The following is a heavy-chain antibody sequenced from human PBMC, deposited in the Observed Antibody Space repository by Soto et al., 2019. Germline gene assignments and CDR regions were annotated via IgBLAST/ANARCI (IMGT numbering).Heavy chain of an antibody. J-gene: IGHJ4*02. Sequence: PSETLSLTCNVSGCSISSYYWNWIRQPPGKGLEWVGYAHSRGTTNYNPSLKSRVAISVDTSKNQFSLWLTSVTAADTAIYFCASGSGDYFVLDSWGQGTLVTVSS. CDR2: AHSRGTT. V-gene: IGHV4-59*01. CDR3: ASGSGDYFVLDS. D-gene: IGHD1-26*01. CDR1: GCSISSYY.